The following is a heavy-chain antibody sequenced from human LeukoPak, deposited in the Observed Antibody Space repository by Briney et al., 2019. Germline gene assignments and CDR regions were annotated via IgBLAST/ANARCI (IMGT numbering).Heavy chain of an antibody. J-gene: IGHJ4*02. CDR1: GYTFTGYY. CDR2: INPNSGGT. CDR3: ARDPGYCSSTSCPMGC. Sequence: ASVKVSCKASGYTFTGYYMHWVRQAPGQGLEWMGWINPNSGGTNYAQKFQGRVTMTRDTSISTAYMELSRLRSDDTAVYYCARDPGYCSSTSCPMGCWGQGTLVTVSS. D-gene: IGHD2-2*01. V-gene: IGHV1-2*02.